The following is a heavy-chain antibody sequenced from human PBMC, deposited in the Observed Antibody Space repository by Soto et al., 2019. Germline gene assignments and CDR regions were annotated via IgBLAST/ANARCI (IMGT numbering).Heavy chain of an antibody. CDR1: GFTFSSYS. J-gene: IGHJ4*02. CDR2: ISSSSSTI. CDR3: ARDRDYYDSSGHPFDY. D-gene: IGHD3-22*01. V-gene: IGHV3-48*02. Sequence: GGSLRLSCAASGFTFSSYSMNWVRQAPGKGLEWVSYISSSSSTIYYADSVKGRFTISRDNAKNSLYLQMNSLRDEDTAVYYCARDRDYYDSSGHPFDYWGQATLVTVSS.